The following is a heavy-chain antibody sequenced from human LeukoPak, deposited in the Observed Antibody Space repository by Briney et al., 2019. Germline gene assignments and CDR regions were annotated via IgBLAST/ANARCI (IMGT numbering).Heavy chain of an antibody. CDR1: GYTFTSYG. V-gene: IGHV1-46*01. CDR3: ARGGTAVTTNYFDY. CDR2: ISPSGGDT. J-gene: IGHJ4*02. D-gene: IGHD1-1*01. Sequence: ASVTVSCKASGYTFTSYGISWVRQAPGQGLEWLGVISPSGGDTTYAQRFQGRLTMTRDTSTSTVYMEVSSLRSDDTAVYYCARGGTAVTTNYFDYWGQGTLITVSS.